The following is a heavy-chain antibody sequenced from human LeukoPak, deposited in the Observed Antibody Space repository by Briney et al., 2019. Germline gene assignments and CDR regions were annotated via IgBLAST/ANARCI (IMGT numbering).Heavy chain of an antibody. CDR2: IYYSGST. CDR1: GGSISSGDYY. D-gene: IGHD2-21*02. CDR3: ARTYCGGDCDLDY. Sequence: SETLSLTCTVSGGSISSGDYYWSWIRQPPGKGLEWIGYIYYSGSTYYNPSLKSRVTISVDTSKNQFSLKLSSVTAADTAVYYCARTYCGGDCDLDYWGQGTLATVSS. J-gene: IGHJ4*02. V-gene: IGHV4-30-4*01.